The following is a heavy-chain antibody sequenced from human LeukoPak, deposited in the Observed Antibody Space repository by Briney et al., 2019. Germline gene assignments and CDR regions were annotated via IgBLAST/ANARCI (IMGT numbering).Heavy chain of an antibody. CDR1: GYTFTSYS. J-gene: IGHJ5*02. Sequence: ASVTDTCQACGYTFTSYSVHWVRPAPGQGLEWMGIINPSGDSTTYAQKFHGSVTVTRDPSTSTVYMELSSLRSEDTAMYYCATSRVWLGRDPWGQGTLVTVSS. CDR2: INPSGDST. D-gene: IGHD3-22*01. V-gene: IGHV1-46*01. CDR3: ATSRVWLGRDP.